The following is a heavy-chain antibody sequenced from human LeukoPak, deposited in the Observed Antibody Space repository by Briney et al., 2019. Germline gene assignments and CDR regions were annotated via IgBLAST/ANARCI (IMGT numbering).Heavy chain of an antibody. D-gene: IGHD3-22*01. CDR2: ISAYNGNT. CDR1: GYTFTSYG. Sequence: GASVKVSCKASGYTFTSYGISWVRQAPGQGLEWMGWISAYNGNTNYAQKLQGRVTMTTDTSTSTAYMELRSLRSDDTAVYYCARTDYCDSSGYLDYWGQGTLVTVSS. CDR3: ARTDYCDSSGYLDY. V-gene: IGHV1-18*01. J-gene: IGHJ4*02.